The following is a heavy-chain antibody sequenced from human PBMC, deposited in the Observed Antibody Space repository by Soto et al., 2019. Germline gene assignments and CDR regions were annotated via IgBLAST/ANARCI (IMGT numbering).Heavy chain of an antibody. V-gene: IGHV4-34*01. CDR1: GGSFSGYY. J-gene: IGHJ5*02. D-gene: IGHD5-12*01. Sequence: QVQLQQWGAGLLKPSETLSLTCAVYGGSFSGYYWSWIRQPPGKGLEWIGEINHSGSTNYNPSLKLRVTYSVDTSKNQFPLKRSSVTAADTAVYYCARGGLYRGYDYNWFAPWGQGTLSPSPQ. CDR2: INHSGST. CDR3: ARGGLYRGYDYNWFAP.